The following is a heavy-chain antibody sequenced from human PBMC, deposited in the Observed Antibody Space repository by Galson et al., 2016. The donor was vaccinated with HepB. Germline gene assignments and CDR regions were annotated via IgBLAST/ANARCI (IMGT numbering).Heavy chain of an antibody. D-gene: IGHD2-21*02. V-gene: IGHV3-23*01. CDR1: GFAFSSYS. CDR3: ARDQRVTPLFLFDY. CDR2: ISSGGGST. J-gene: IGHJ4*02. Sequence: SLRLSCAASGFAFSSYSMNWVRQAPGKGLEWVSGISSGGGSTYYADSVKGRFTISRDNSKNTLYLQMNSLRVEDTAVYYCARDQRVTPLFLFDYWGQGTLVTVSS.